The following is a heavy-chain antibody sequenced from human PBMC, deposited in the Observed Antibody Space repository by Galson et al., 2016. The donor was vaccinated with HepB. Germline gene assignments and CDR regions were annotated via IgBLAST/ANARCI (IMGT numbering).Heavy chain of an antibody. Sequence: SLRLSCAASGFIFNAYAIHWVRQAPGKGLEFVSAISGIGGTTHYPDSVKGRFTISRDNSKNTLYLQMSSLRDDDTAVYYCVREQGWYNHWGQGTLVTVSS. CDR1: GFIFNAYA. CDR2: ISGIGGTT. J-gene: IGHJ5*02. CDR3: VREQGWYNH. V-gene: IGHV3-64D*06. D-gene: IGHD6-19*01.